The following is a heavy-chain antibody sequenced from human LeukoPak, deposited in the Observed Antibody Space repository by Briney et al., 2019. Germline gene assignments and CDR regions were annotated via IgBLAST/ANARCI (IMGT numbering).Heavy chain of an antibody. CDR3: ARDPFRSMDV. Sequence: GGSLRLPCAASGFSFSSYSMNWVRQAPGKGLEWVSFIGSSSSDIQYEDSVKGRFTISRDNAKNSLYLHMNSLRVEDTAVYYCARDPFRSMDVWGQGTTVTVSS. J-gene: IGHJ6*02. CDR1: GFSFSSYS. CDR2: IGSSSSDI. V-gene: IGHV3-21*01.